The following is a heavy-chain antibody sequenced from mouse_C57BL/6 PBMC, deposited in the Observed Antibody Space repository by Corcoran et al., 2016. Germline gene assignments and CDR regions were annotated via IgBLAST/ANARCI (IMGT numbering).Heavy chain of an antibody. CDR2: INTYSGVP. CDR1: GYTFTTYG. J-gene: IGHJ4*01. CDR3: ARCSSYAMDY. D-gene: IGHD1-1*01. V-gene: IGHV9-3*01. Sequence: QIQLVQSGPELKKPGETVKISCKASGYTFTTYGMSWVKQAPGKGLKWMGWINTYSGVPTYADDFKGRFAFSLETSASTAYLRINNLKNEDTATYFCARCSSYAMDYWGQGTSVTVSS.